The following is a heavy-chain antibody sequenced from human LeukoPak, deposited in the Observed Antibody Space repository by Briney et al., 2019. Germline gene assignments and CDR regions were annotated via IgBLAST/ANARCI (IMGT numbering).Heavy chain of an antibody. CDR2: IGTAGDT. CDR1: GFTFTSYW. J-gene: IGHJ3*02. CDR3: ARMSRDAFDI. V-gene: IGHV3-13*01. Sequence: AGGSLRLSCTASGFTFTSYWMTWVRQATGKGLEWVSAIGTAGDTYYPGSVKGRFTISRENAKNSLYLQMNSLRAGDTAVYYCARMSRDAFDIWGQGTMVTVSS.